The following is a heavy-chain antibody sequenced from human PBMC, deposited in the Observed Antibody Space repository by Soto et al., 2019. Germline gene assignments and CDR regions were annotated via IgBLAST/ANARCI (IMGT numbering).Heavy chain of an antibody. CDR3: ARVLDRTISRYYYYGMDV. CDR2: IKGGRDI. CDR1: GFTFSDFS. V-gene: IGHV3-48*01. J-gene: IGHJ6*01. D-gene: IGHD3-22*01. Sequence: GGSLRLSCAASGFTFSDFSMNWVRQAPGKGLEWVSYIKGGRDISYADSVKGRFTISRDNAKGSLSLQMDSLRVADTATYYCARVLDRTISRYYYYGMDVWGQASTVTVAP.